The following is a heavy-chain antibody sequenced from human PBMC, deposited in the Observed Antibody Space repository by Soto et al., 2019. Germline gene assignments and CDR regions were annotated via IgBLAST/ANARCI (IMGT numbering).Heavy chain of an antibody. CDR1: GFTFRNYW. J-gene: IGHJ6*02. CDR3: ASNYAYAEGYYFYGIDV. D-gene: IGHD3-16*01. V-gene: IGHV3-74*01. CDR2: VNSDGDTT. Sequence: WGSLRLSCAAPGFTFRNYWMHWVRQAPGKGLVWVSRVNSDGDTTYYADSVKGRFTISRDNAKNTLHLQMNSLGAEDTAVYYCASNYAYAEGYYFYGIDVWGQGTTVTVS.